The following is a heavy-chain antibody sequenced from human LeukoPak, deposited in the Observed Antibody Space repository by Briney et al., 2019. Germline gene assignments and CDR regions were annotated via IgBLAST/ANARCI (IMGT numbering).Heavy chain of an antibody. J-gene: IGHJ4*02. CDR1: GFTVSSNY. D-gene: IGHD3-10*01. CDR3: AKARGFAEFDY. CDR2: IYSGGST. Sequence: GGSLRLSCAASGFTVSSNYMSWVRQAPGKGLEWVSVIYSGGSTYYADSVKGRFTISRDNSKNTLYLQMNSLRAEDTALYFCAKARGFAEFDYWGQGTLVTVSS. V-gene: IGHV3-53*01.